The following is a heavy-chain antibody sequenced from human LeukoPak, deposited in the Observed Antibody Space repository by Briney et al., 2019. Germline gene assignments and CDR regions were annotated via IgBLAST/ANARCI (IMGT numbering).Heavy chain of an antibody. CDR1: GGSISSSSFY. J-gene: IGHJ5*02. D-gene: IGHD3-10*01. V-gene: IGHV4-39*01. Sequence: SETLSLTCTVSGGSISSSSFYWGWIRQPPGKGLEWIGSLYYSGSTYYNPSLKSRVTISVDTSKSQFSLKLSSVTATDTAVYYCARYYYGSGSYIWFDPWGQGTLVTVSS. CDR2: LYYSGST. CDR3: ARYYYGSGSYIWFDP.